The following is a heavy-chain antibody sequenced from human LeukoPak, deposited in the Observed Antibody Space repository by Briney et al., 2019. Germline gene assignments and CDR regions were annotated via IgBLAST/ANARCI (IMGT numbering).Heavy chain of an antibody. CDR3: ARDGPRYYYGSGRKEDLDY. D-gene: IGHD3-10*01. V-gene: IGHV4-39*07. J-gene: IGHJ4*02. Sequence: SETLSLTCTVSGGSISSYYWSWIRQPPGKGLEWIGSIYYSGSTYYNPSLKSRVTISVDTSKNQFSLKLSSVTAADTAVYYCARDGPRYYYGSGRKEDLDYWGQGTLVTVSS. CDR2: IYYSGST. CDR1: GGSISSYY.